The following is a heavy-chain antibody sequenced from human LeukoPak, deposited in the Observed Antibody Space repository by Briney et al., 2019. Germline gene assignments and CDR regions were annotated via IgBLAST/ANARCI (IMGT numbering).Heavy chain of an antibody. CDR3: ARGYSSSWLSAGREDAFDI. D-gene: IGHD6-13*01. CDR2: MNPNSGNT. CDR1: GYTFTSYD. Sequence: GASVKVSCKASGYTFTSYDINWVRQATGQGLEWMGWMNPNSGNTGYAQKFQGRVTMTRNTSISTAYMELSSLRSEDTAVHYCARGYSSSWLSAGREDAFDIWGQGTMVTVSS. V-gene: IGHV1-8*01. J-gene: IGHJ3*02.